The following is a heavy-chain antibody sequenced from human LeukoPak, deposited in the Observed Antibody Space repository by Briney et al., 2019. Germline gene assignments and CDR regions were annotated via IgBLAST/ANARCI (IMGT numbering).Heavy chain of an antibody. CDR3: ARGPPHIVVVPAAQGYFQH. V-gene: IGHV4-34*01. J-gene: IGHJ1*01. CDR2: INHSGST. D-gene: IGHD2-2*01. Sequence: PSETLSLTCAVYGGSFSGYYWSWIRQPPRKGLEWIGEINHSGSTNYNPSLKSRVTISVDTSKNQFSLKLSSVTAADTAVYYCARGPPHIVVVPAAQGYFQHWGQGTLVTVSS. CDR1: GGSFSGYY.